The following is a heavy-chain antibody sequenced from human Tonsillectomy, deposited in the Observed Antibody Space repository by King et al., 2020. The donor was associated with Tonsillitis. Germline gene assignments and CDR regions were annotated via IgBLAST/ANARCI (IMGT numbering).Heavy chain of an antibody. V-gene: IGHV3-30*18. CDR2: ISYDGRNK. Sequence: VQLVESGGGVVQPGRSLRLSCAASGFTFSNSGMHWVRQAPGKGLEWVALISYDGRNKYHADSVKGRFSISRDNSKNTLSLQMNSLRAEDTAVYYCAKEAGKEYCTGKPCLVDYWGQGTLVTVSS. CDR1: GFTFSNSG. J-gene: IGHJ4*02. D-gene: IGHD2-8*02. CDR3: AKEAGKEYCTGKPCLVDY.